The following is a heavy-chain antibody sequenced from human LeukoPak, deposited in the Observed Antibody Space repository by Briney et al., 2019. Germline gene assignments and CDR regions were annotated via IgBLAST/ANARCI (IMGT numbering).Heavy chain of an antibody. J-gene: IGHJ4*02. CDR2: IYSGGST. CDR1: GFTVSSNY. V-gene: IGHV3-53*01. D-gene: IGHD4-17*01. CDR3: ATTVTTWGVFDY. Sequence: GGSLRLSCVASGFTVSSNYMSWVRQAPGKGLEWVSVIYSGGSTYYADSVKGRFTISRDNSKNTLYLQMNSLRAEDTAVYYCATTVTTWGVFDYWGQGTLVTVSS.